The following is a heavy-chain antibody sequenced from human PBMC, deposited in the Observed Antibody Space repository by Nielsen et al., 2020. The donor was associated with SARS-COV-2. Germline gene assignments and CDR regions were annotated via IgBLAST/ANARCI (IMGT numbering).Heavy chain of an antibody. CDR3: ARDGVEKFCSGGSCYEDDAFDI. J-gene: IGHJ3*02. CDR1: GFTFSSYS. V-gene: IGHV3-48*04. CDR2: ISSSSSTI. Sequence: GESLKISCAASGFTFSSYSMNWVRQAPGKGLEWVSYISSSSSTIYYADSVKGRFTISRDNAKNSLYLQMNSLRAEDTAVYYYARDGVEKFCSGGSCYEDDAFDIWGQGTMVTVSS. D-gene: IGHD2-15*01.